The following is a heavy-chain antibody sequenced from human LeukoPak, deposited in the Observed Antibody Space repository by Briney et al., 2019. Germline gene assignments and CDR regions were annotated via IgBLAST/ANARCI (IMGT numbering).Heavy chain of an antibody. CDR2: ISGSGGFT. D-gene: IGHD3-22*01. J-gene: IGHJ4*02. V-gene: IGHV3-23*01. CDR1: GFTFSRHA. Sequence: PGGFLSLSCAASGFTFSRHAMSWVRQAPGKGLEWVSGISGSGGFTYYADSVKGRFTISRDNSKNTLYLQMNSLRAEDTAVYYCATAYYYDSRGYDPLDYWGQGTLVTVSS. CDR3: ATAYYYDSRGYDPLDY.